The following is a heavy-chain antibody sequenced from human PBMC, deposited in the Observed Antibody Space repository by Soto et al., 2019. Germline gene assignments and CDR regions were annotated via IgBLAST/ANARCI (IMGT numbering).Heavy chain of an antibody. CDR2: IIPMLSMS. Sequence: QVQLVQSGAEVKKSGSSVRVSCKASGGTFNSYTLSWVRQAPGQRLEWMGRIIPMLSMSTYAQKFQGRVSIIADKSTNTVYLDRSSLRSDDTAIYYCATSYGSGSRPFDYWGQGTLVTVSS. V-gene: IGHV1-69*02. D-gene: IGHD3-10*01. J-gene: IGHJ4*02. CDR1: GGTFNSYT. CDR3: ATSYGSGSRPFDY.